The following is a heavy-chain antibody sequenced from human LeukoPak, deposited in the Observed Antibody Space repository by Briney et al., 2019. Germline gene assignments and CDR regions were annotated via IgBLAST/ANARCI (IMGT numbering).Heavy chain of an antibody. CDR3: ARVPHFGDYVY. D-gene: IGHD4-17*01. J-gene: IGHJ1*01. CDR1: GYTFSNYY. CDR2: INPNSGGT. Sequence: GGSVKVSPKASGYTFSNYYVHWVRQAPGQGVEWMGWINPNSGGTNYAQKIQGRVTMTRDTSISTAYMELSRLRSDDTAVYYCARVPHFGDYVYWGQDPRHTLSS. V-gene: IGHV1-2*02.